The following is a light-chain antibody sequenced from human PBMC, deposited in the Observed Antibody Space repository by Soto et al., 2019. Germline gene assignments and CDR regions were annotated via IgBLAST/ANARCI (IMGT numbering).Light chain of an antibody. CDR1: SSNIGAGYD. V-gene: IGLV1-40*01. J-gene: IGLJ2*01. CDR3: QSYDSSLSGSYVV. Sequence: QSVLTQPPSVSGAPGQRVPISCTGSSSNIGAGYDVHWYQQLPGTAPKLLIFGNTNRPSGVPDRFSGSKSDTSASLAITGLQAEDEADYYCQSYDSSLSGSYVVFGGGTKVTVL. CDR2: GNT.